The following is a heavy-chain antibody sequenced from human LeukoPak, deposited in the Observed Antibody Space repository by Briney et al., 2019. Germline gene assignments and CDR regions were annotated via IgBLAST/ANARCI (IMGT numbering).Heavy chain of an antibody. D-gene: IGHD5-18*01. CDR3: ARRATSERGHSYGLDC. J-gene: IGHJ4*02. Sequence: GGSLRLSCAASGFTFSDYYMSWIRQAPGKGLEWVSYISSSGSTIYYADSVKGRFTISRDNAKNSLYLQMNSLRAEDTAVYYCARRATSERGHSYGLDCWGQGTLVTVSS. CDR2: ISSSGSTI. CDR1: GFTFSDYY. V-gene: IGHV3-11*04.